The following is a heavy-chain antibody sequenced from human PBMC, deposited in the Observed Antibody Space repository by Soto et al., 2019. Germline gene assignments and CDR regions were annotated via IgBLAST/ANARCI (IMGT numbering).Heavy chain of an antibody. Sequence: ASVKVSCKASGYTFTDSYMHWVRQAPGQRLEWMGWINPNSGGTNYAQKFQGWVTMTRDTSISTAYMELSRLKSDDTAIYYCARGREWGATTYFDYWGQGALVTVSS. CDR3: ARGREWGATTYFDY. V-gene: IGHV1-2*04. CDR1: GYTFTDSY. D-gene: IGHD5-12*01. CDR2: INPNSGGT. J-gene: IGHJ4*02.